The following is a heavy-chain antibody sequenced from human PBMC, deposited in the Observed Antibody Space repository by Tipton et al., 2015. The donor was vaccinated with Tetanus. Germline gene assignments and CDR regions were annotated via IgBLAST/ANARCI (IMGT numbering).Heavy chain of an antibody. Sequence: QLVQSGGGLVQPGGSLRLSCAASGFTFSSYSMNWVRQAPGKGLEWVSAISGSGGSTYYADSVKGRFTISRDNSKNTLYLQMNSLRAEDTAVYYCAKSGRVTWDYRGYFDYWGQGTLVTVSS. CDR1: GFTFSSYS. CDR2: ISGSGGST. CDR3: AKSGRVTWDYRGYFDY. D-gene: IGHD3-10*01. V-gene: IGHV3-23*04. J-gene: IGHJ4*02.